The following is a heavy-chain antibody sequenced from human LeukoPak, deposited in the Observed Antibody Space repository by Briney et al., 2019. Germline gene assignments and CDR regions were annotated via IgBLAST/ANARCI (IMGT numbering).Heavy chain of an antibody. CDR3: ARGGNASPFDC. V-gene: IGHV3-53*01. Sequence: GGSLRLSCAASGFTVSSSFMSWVRQAPGRGLEWVSVLYSGGAIHSTDSVKGRFTISRDNSKNTLYLQMNGLRVEDTAIYYCARGGNASPFDCWGQGTMVTVSS. J-gene: IGHJ4*02. D-gene: IGHD2-15*01. CDR2: LYSGGAI. CDR1: GFTVSSSF.